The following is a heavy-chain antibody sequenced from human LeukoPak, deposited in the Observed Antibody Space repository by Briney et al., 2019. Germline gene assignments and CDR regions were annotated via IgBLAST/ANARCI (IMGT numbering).Heavy chain of an antibody. J-gene: IGHJ6*03. Sequence: GESLKISCKGSGYSFTSYWIGWVRQMHGKGLQWMGIIYPGDSDTTYSPSFQGQVTISADKSISTAYLQWSSLKASDTAMYYCARHTNYYYYYMDVWGKGTTVTVSS. CDR2: IYPGDSDT. V-gene: IGHV5-51*01. D-gene: IGHD2-2*01. CDR1: GYSFTSYW. CDR3: ARHTNYYYYYMDV.